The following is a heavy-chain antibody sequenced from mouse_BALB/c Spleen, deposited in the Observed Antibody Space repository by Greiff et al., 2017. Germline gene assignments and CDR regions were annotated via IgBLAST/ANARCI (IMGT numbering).Heavy chain of an antibody. Sequence: EVMLVESGPGLVKPSQTVSLTCTVTGISITTGNYRWSWIRQFPGNKLEWIGYIYYSGTITYNPSLTSRTTITRDTSKNQFFLEMNSLTAEDTATYYCARDHYDYDGFAYWGQGTLVTVSA. CDR3: ARDHYDYDGFAY. V-gene: IGHV3-5*02. CDR1: GISITTGNYR. J-gene: IGHJ3*01. CDR2: IYYSGTI. D-gene: IGHD2-4*01.